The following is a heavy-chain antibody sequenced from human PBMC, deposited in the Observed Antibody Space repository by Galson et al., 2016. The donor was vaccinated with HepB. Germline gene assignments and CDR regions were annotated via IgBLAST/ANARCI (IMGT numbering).Heavy chain of an antibody. Sequence: SETLSLTCDVSGGSISSYYWNWIRQPPGKGLEWIGYIYYSGSTNYNPSLKSRVTISVDTSKNQFSLKLSSVTAANTAVYYCARARYSSGLYNWFDPWGQGTLVTVSS. J-gene: IGHJ5*02. D-gene: IGHD6-19*01. CDR3: ARARYSSGLYNWFDP. CDR2: IYYSGST. CDR1: GGSISSYY. V-gene: IGHV4-59*01.